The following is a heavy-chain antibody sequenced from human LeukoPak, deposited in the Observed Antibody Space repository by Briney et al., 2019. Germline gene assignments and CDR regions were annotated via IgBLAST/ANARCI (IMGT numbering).Heavy chain of an antibody. J-gene: IGHJ5*02. CDR2: IYYSGST. V-gene: IGHV4-39*01. CDR3: ARHLAPYNSFDP. CDR1: GGSISSSSYY. Sequence: PSETLSLTCTVSGGSISSSSYYWGWIRQPPGKGLEWIGSIYYSGSTYYNPSLKSRVTISVDTSKDQFSLKLSSVTAADTAVYYCARHLAPYNSFDPWGQGTLVTVSS.